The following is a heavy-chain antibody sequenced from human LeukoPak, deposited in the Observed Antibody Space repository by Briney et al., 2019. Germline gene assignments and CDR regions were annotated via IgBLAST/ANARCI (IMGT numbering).Heavy chain of an antibody. D-gene: IGHD6-13*01. V-gene: IGHV4-4*07. J-gene: IGHJ6*02. CDR3: ARDGIPAARKGYYYYYGMDV. CDR1: GGSISSYY. Sequence: PSETLSLTYTVSGGSISSYYWSWIRQPAGKGLEWIGRIYSSGSTNYNPSLKSRVTMSVDTSKNQFSLKVSSVTAADTAVYYCARDGIPAARKGYYYYYGMDVWGQGTTVTVSS. CDR2: IYSSGST.